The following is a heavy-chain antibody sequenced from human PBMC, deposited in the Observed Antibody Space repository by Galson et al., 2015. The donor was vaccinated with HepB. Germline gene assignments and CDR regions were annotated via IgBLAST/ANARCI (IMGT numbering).Heavy chain of an antibody. J-gene: IGHJ4*02. D-gene: IGHD3-16*01. CDR3: ASVQGADPLGFDY. CDR2: IYPGDSDT. V-gene: IGHV5-51*01. CDR1: GYSFASYW. Sequence: QSGAEVKKAGESLRISCEGSGYSFASYWIGWVRQMPGKGLEWMGIIYPGDSDTRYSPSFQGQVTISADESITTAYLRWSSLKASDTAMYYCASVQGADPLGFDYWGQGTLVTVSS.